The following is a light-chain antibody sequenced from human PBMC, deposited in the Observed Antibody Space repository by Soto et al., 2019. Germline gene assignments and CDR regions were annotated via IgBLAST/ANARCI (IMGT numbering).Light chain of an antibody. V-gene: IGKV1-27*01. CDR2: AAA. Sequence: DIQMTHSPSSLSASVGDRVPITCRASPGIRNYLAWYQQKPWKVPKLLIYAAATLQSGGPSRFSCSRSATHFTLTISSLQPEDVAAYYCEKYNSAAQTLGGGTKVQL. J-gene: IGKJ4*01. CDR3: EKYNSAAQT. CDR1: PGIRNY.